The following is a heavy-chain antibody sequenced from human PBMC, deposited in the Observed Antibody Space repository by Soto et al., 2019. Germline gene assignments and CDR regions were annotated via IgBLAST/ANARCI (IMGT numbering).Heavy chain of an antibody. CDR1: GDSISSGGYY. J-gene: IGHJ4*02. V-gene: IGHV4-31*03. CDR2: MYYSGIA. Sequence: SETLSLTCTVSGDSISSGGYYWTWVRQHPGKGLEWIGYMYYSGIAYYNPSLKSRVNISVDTSKNQFSPRLSSVTAADTAVYYCARAINDFWSGFSYYFDYWGQGTLVTVSS. CDR3: ARAINDFWSGFSYYFDY. D-gene: IGHD3-3*01.